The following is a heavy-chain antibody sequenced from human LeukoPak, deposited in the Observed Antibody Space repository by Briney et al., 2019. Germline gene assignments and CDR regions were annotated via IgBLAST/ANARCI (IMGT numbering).Heavy chain of an antibody. J-gene: IGHJ4*02. Sequence: ETLSLTCTVSGGSISSSSYYWGWIRQPPGKGLEWIGSIYYSGSTYYNPSLKSRVTISVDTSKNQFSLKLSSVTAADTAVYYCARRYYYGSGSYYPFDYWGQGTLVTVSS. CDR2: IYYSGST. D-gene: IGHD3-10*01. V-gene: IGHV4-39*01. CDR1: GGSISSSSYY. CDR3: ARRYYYGSGSYYPFDY.